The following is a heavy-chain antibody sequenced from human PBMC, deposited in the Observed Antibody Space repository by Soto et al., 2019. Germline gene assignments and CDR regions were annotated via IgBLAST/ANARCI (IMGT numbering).Heavy chain of an antibody. V-gene: IGHV1-69*01. CDR1: GGTFSSYA. J-gene: IGHJ4*02. Sequence: QVQLVQSWAEVKKPGSSVKVSCKASGGTFSSYAISWVRQAPGQGLEWMGGIIPIFGTANYEQKFQGRVTITADEYTSTAYMELSSLRSEDTAVYYCAVGQGTSEYSNYGVDYWGQGTLVTVSS. D-gene: IGHD4-4*01. CDR2: IIPIFGTA. CDR3: AVGQGTSEYSNYGVDY.